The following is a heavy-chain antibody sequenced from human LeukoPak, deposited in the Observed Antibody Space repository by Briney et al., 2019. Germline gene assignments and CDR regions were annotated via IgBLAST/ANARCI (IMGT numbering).Heavy chain of an antibody. V-gene: IGHV3-33*01. CDR3: ARSQSSSLIDY. D-gene: IGHD6-13*01. Sequence: GGSLRLSCAASGFSLSAYGVHWARQAPGKGLEWVAVIWYDGTSKDYADSVKGRFTFSRDNSKNTLYLQMNSLTVEDTAVYYCARSQSSSLIDYWGQGTLVTVSS. CDR2: IWYDGTSK. J-gene: IGHJ4*02. CDR1: GFSLSAYG.